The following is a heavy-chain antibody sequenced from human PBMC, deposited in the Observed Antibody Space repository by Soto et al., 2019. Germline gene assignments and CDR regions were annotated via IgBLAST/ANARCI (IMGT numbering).Heavy chain of an antibody. J-gene: IGHJ5*02. CDR3: AREIDDILTGQNWFDP. CDR2: IYHSGST. Sequence: PSETLSLTCLVSGQYIKSNFWWAWVRQSPGKGLEWIGEIYHSGSTNYTPSLKSRVTISVDTSKNQFSLKLSSVTAADTAVYYCAREIDDILTGQNWFDPWGQGTLVTVSS. V-gene: IGHV4-4*02. D-gene: IGHD3-9*01. CDR1: GQYIKSNFW.